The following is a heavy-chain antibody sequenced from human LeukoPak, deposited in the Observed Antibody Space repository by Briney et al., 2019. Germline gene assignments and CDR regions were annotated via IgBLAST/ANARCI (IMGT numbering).Heavy chain of an antibody. CDR3: AREDPLTAHFDY. CDR2: IHYSGAT. J-gene: IGHJ4*02. V-gene: IGHV4-59*02. Sequence: SETLSLACSVSGVSVNSRYWSWVRQPPEKGLEWIGYIHYSGATNYNPSLKSRVSISIDTPRNQFSLSLSSVTAADTAVYYCAREDPLTAHFDYWGQGTLVTVSS. D-gene: IGHD2-21*02. CDR1: GVSVNSRY.